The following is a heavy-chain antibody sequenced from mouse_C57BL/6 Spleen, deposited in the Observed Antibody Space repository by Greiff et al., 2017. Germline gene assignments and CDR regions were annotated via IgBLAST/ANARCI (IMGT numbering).Heavy chain of an antibody. V-gene: IGHV1-54*01. CDR1: GYAFTNYL. CDR3: ARSIYDGYYYFDY. J-gene: IGHJ2*01. CDR2: INPGSGGT. Sequence: VKLMESGAELVRPGTSVKVSCKASGYAFTNYLIEWVKQRPGQGLEWIGVINPGSGGTNYNEKFKGKATLTADKSSSTAYMQLSSLTSEDSAVYFCARSIYDGYYYFDYWGQGTTLTVSS. D-gene: IGHD2-3*01.